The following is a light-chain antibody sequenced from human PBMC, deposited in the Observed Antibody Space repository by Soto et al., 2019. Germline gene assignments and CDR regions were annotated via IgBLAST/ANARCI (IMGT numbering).Light chain of an antibody. V-gene: IGKV3-11*01. CDR2: DAS. Sequence: EIVLTQSPATLSLSPGETATLSCRASQIINTYLAWYQQKPGQPPRLLIYDASNRATGIPARFSGSGSGTDFTLTISGLEPEDFAVYYCHQRFDWPPVTFGQGTRLEMK. CDR3: HQRFDWPPVT. J-gene: IGKJ5*01. CDR1: QIINTY.